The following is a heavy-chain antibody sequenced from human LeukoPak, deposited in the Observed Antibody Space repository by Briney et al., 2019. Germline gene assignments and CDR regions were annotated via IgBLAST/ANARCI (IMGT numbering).Heavy chain of an antibody. Sequence: SETLSLTCSVSGDSISGSSYYWGWIRQPPGKGLEWIGSIYYSGSTYYNPSLKSRVTISVDTSKNQFSLKLSSVTAADTAVYYCARDWQQLVLDYWGQGTLVTVSS. CDR2: IYYSGST. J-gene: IGHJ4*02. D-gene: IGHD6-13*01. CDR3: ARDWQQLVLDY. CDR1: GDSISGSSYY. V-gene: IGHV4-39*07.